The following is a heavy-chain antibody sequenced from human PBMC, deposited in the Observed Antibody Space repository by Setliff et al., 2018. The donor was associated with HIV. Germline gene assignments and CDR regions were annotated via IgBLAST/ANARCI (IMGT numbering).Heavy chain of an antibody. Sequence: LSLTCTVSGGSINSTSYYWGWIRQPPGNGLEWIGSIYHTGSTYYKPSLKSRVTISVDTSKNQFSLRLSSVAAGGTAVYYCARSIVPAASGYYYFEYWGQGTLVTVSS. J-gene: IGHJ4*02. V-gene: IGHV4-39*01. CDR2: IYHTGST. CDR3: ARSIVPAASGYYYFEY. CDR1: GGSINSTSYY. D-gene: IGHD3-3*01.